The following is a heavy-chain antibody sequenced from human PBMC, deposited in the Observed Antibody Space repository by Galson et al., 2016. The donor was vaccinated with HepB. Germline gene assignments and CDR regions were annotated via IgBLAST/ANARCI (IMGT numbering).Heavy chain of an antibody. J-gene: IGHJ3*02. D-gene: IGHD2-2*02. CDR3: AKDSGGYCSSTNCYKSSFDI. V-gene: IGHV3-30*18. CDR2: ISNDGSNQ. CDR1: GLTFSIYG. Sequence: SLRLSCAASGLTFSIYGMHWVRQAPDKGLEWVALISNDGSNQYYADSVKGRSSFSRDNSNNTLYLQVNSLKPEDTAVYYCAKDSGGYCSSTNCYKSSFDIWGQGTMVTVSS.